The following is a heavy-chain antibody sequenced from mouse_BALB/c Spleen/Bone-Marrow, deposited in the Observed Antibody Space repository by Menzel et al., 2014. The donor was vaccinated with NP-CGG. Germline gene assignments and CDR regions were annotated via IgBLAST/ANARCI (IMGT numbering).Heavy chain of an antibody. Sequence: VQRVESGPGLVAPSQRLSIPCTVSGFSLTSYGVHWVRQPPGKGLEWLGVIWAGGSTNYNSALMSRLSISKDNSKSQVFLKMNSLQTDDTAMYYCARSTMITEGFAYWGQGTLVTVSA. CDR3: ARSTMITEGFAY. V-gene: IGHV2-9*02. J-gene: IGHJ3*01. CDR2: IWAGGST. D-gene: IGHD2-4*01. CDR1: GFSLTSYG.